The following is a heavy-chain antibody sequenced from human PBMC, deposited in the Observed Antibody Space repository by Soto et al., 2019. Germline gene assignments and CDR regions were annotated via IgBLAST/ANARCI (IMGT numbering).Heavy chain of an antibody. CDR3: ARDNPYYDSSGYNWFDP. J-gene: IGHJ5*02. V-gene: IGHV4-59*01. CDR2: IYYSGST. D-gene: IGHD3-22*01. CDR1: GGSISSYY. Sequence: DTLSLTCTVSGGSISSYYWSWIRQPPGKGLEWIGYIYYSGSTNYNPSLKSRVTISVDTSKNQFSLKLSSVTAADTAVYYCARDNPYYDSSGYNWFDPWGQGTLVTVSS.